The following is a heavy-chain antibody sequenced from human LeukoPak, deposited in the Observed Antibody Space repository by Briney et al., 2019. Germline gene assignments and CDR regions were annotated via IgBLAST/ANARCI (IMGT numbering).Heavy chain of an antibody. CDR3: ARSPLDGIYYFDY. D-gene: IGHD1-26*01. Sequence: DPSETLSLTCTVSGYSISSGYYWGWIRQPPGKGLEWIGSIYHSGSTYYNPSLKSRVTISVDTSKNQFSLKLSSVTAADTAVYYCARSPLDGIYYFDYWGQGTLVTVSS. V-gene: IGHV4-38-2*02. J-gene: IGHJ4*02. CDR2: IYHSGST. CDR1: GYSISSGYY.